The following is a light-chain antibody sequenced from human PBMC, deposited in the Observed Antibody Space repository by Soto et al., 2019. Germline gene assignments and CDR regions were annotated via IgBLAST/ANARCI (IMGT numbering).Light chain of an antibody. Sequence: QSVLTQPPSASGTPGQRVTISCSGSSSNIGINTVNWYHQLPGTAPKLLIYSNNQRPSWVPDRFSGSKSGTSASLAISGLQSEDEADYYCAAWDDSLNGVVFGGGTKLTVL. CDR1: SSNIGINT. J-gene: IGLJ2*01. CDR2: SNN. CDR3: AAWDDSLNGVV. V-gene: IGLV1-44*01.